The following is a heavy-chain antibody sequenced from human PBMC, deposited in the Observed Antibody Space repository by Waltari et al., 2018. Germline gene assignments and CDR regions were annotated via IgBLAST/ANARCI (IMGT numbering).Heavy chain of an antibody. CDR3: ARVRGPMVRGVDDY. V-gene: IGHV4-34*01. Sequence: QVQLQQWGAGLLKPSETLSLTCAVYGGSFSGYSWSWIRQPPGKGLEWIGEINNSGSTNYNPSLKSRVTISVDTSKNQFSLKLSSVTAADTAVYYCARVRGPMVRGVDDYWGQGTLVTVSS. D-gene: IGHD3-10*01. CDR2: INNSGST. J-gene: IGHJ4*02. CDR1: GGSFSGYS.